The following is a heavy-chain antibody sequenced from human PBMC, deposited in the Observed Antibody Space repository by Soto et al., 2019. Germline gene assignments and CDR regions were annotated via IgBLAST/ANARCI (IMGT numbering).Heavy chain of an antibody. J-gene: IGHJ6*03. CDR2: ISGSGGST. CDR3: AKGGYSYGYRGGNYYYYMDV. Sequence: EVQLLESGGGLVQPGGSLRLSCAASGFTFSSYAMSWVRQAPGKGLEWVSAISGSGGSTYYADSVKGRFTISRDNSKNTLYRQMNSLRAEDTTVYYCAKGGYSYGYRGGNYYYYMDVWGKGTTVTVSS. D-gene: IGHD5-18*01. CDR1: GFTFSSYA. V-gene: IGHV3-23*01.